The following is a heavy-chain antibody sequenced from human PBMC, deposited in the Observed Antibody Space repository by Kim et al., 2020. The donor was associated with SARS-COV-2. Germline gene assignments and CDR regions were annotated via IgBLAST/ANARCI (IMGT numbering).Heavy chain of an antibody. CDR3: ASRRGVIQAFDY. V-gene: IGHV3-23*01. Sequence: GGSLRLSCAASGFTFSSYAMSWVRQAPGKGLEWVSAISGSGGSTYYADSVKGRFTISRDNSKNTLYLQMNSLRAEDTAVYYCASRRGVIQAFDYWGQGTLVTVSS. J-gene: IGHJ4*02. CDR2: ISGSGGST. CDR1: GFTFSSYA. D-gene: IGHD3-10*01.